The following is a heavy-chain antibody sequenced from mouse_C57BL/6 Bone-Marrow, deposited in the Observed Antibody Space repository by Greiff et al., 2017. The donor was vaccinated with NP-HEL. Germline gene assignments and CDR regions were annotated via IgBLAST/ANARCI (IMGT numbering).Heavy chain of an antibody. CDR2: FNPYNGGT. D-gene: IGHD4-1*01. Sequence: EVQLQQSGPVLVKPGASVKMSCKASGYTFTDYYMNWVKQSHGKSLEWIGVFNPYNGGTSYNQKFKGKATLTVDKSSSTAYMELNSLTSEDSAVYYCARLGRYFDYWGQGTTLTVSS. J-gene: IGHJ2*01. V-gene: IGHV1-19*01. CDR1: GYTFTDYY. CDR3: ARLGRYFDY.